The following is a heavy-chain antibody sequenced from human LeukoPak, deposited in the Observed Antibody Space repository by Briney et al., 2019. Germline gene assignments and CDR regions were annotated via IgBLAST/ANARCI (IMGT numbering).Heavy chain of an antibody. CDR3: ARHQLYYGSRSNWFDP. CDR1: GGSISSGGYY. Sequence: PSQTLSLTCTVSGGSISSGGYYWSWIRQPPGKGLEWIGSIYHSGSTYYNPSLKSRVTISVDTSKNQFSLKLSSVTAADTAVYYCARHQLYYGSRSNWFDPWGQGTLVTVSS. D-gene: IGHD3-10*01. CDR2: IYHSGST. V-gene: IGHV4-30-2*03. J-gene: IGHJ5*02.